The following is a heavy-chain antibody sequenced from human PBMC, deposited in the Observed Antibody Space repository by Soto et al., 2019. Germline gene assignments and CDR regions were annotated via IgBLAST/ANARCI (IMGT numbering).Heavy chain of an antibody. J-gene: IGHJ5*02. CDR3: ARSSGGNFGIIIEGTNWFAP. CDR1: RDTFTSYY. Sequence: ASVKVSCKAPRDTFTSYYINWVLQSPLQGLEWMGVINPHGGSTAYAQKFKGRVTLTRDTFASTVYMEVSSLTSEDTAMYYCARSSGGNFGIIIEGTNWFAPWGQGTLVTVSS. D-gene: IGHD1-26*01. CDR2: INPHGGST. V-gene: IGHV1-46*01.